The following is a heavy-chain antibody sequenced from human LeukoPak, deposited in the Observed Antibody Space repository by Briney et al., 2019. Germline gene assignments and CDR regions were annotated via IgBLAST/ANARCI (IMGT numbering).Heavy chain of an antibody. CDR2: NNPSSDSGT. J-gene: IGHJ3*01. CDR1: GYTFSIYY. Sequence: GASVKISCKAIGYTFSIYYMYWVRQAPGQGLEWMGINNPSSDSGTMFAQKFLGRASMTRDKSTSTIFLELTSLRSDDTAVYYCARAGGTARPQDYGDYHDGLDVWGQGTMVTVSS. V-gene: IGHV1-46*01. D-gene: IGHD4-17*01. CDR3: ARAGGTARPQDYGDYHDGLDV.